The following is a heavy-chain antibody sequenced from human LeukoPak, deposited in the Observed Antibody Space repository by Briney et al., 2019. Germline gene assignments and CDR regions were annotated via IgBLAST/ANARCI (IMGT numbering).Heavy chain of an antibody. V-gene: IGHV1-8*03. Sequence: ASVKVSCKASGYTFTSYDINWVRQATGQGLEWMGWMNPNSGNTGYAQKFQGRVTITRNTSISTAYMELSGLRSEDTAVYYRARNYYYGSDDAFDIWGQGTMVTVSS. D-gene: IGHD3-10*01. CDR3: ARNYYYGSDDAFDI. J-gene: IGHJ3*02. CDR1: GYTFTSYD. CDR2: MNPNSGNT.